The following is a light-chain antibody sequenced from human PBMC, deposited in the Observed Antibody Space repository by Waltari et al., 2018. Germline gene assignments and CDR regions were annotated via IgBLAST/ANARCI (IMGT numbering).Light chain of an antibody. V-gene: IGKV3-20*01. Sequence: TLSCRASQSVTSSRLAWYQQKPGQAPRLLIYGVSTRATGIPDRFSGSGSGTDFILIISRLEPEDSAVYYCQQYGRSPYTFGLGTKLEIK. CDR2: GVS. CDR3: QQYGRSPYT. J-gene: IGKJ2*01. CDR1: QSVTSSR.